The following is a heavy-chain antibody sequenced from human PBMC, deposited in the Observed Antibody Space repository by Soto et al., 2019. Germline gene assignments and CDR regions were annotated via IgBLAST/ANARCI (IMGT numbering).Heavy chain of an antibody. CDR1: GFAFSNYA. J-gene: IGHJ5*02. Sequence: GGSLRLSCAASGFAFSNYAMHWVRQAPGKGLEWVSSISGSGFKKYYADSVKGRFTISRDNAKNSLYLQMNSLRAEDTAVYYCARDYGYDFWSGYYNNWFDPWGQGTLVTVSS. D-gene: IGHD3-3*01. V-gene: IGHV3-23*01. CDR2: ISGSGFKK. CDR3: ARDYGYDFWSGYYNNWFDP.